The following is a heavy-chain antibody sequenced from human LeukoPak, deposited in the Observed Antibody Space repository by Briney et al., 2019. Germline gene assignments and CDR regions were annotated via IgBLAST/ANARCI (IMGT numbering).Heavy chain of an antibody. CDR2: INPSGGST. CDR1: GYTFTGYY. D-gene: IGHD5-24*01. J-gene: IGHJ4*02. V-gene: IGHV1-46*01. Sequence: ASVKVSCKASGYTFTGYYMHWVRQAPGQGLEWMGIINPSGGSTNYAPRFQGRVTMTRDTSTSTVYMELSSLRSEDTAVYYCAREVMSTVTGFDYWGQGTPVTVSS. CDR3: AREVMSTVTGFDY.